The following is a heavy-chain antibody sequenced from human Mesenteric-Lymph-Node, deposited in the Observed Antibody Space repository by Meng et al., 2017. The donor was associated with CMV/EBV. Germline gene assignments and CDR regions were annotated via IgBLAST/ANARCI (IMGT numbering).Heavy chain of an antibody. J-gene: IGHJ4*02. V-gene: IGHV3-11*04. Sequence: GGSLRLSCAASGFTFSDYYMSWIRQAPGKGLEWVSYISSSGSSIYYADSVKGRFTISRDNAKNSLYLQMNSLRAEDTAVYRCARDGRDSNPDYLGQGTLVTVSS. CDR2: ISSSGSSI. D-gene: IGHD4-11*01. CDR1: GFTFSDYY. CDR3: ARDGRDSNPDY.